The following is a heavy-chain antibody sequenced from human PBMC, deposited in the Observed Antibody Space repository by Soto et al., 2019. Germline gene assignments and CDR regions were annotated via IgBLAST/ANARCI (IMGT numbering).Heavy chain of an antibody. Sequence: GGSLRLSCAASGFTFSSYGMHWVRQAPGKGLEWVAVIWYDGSNKYYADSVRGRFTISRDNSKNTLYLQMNSLRAEDTAVYYCARDRSSGWGYYYYGMDVWGQGTTVTVSS. D-gene: IGHD6-19*01. J-gene: IGHJ6*02. CDR2: IWYDGSNK. V-gene: IGHV3-33*01. CDR1: GFTFSSYG. CDR3: ARDRSSGWGYYYYGMDV.